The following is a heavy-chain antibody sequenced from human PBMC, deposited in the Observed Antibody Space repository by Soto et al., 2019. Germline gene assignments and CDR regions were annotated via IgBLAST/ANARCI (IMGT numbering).Heavy chain of an antibody. V-gene: IGHV3-74*01. D-gene: IGHD3-10*01. Sequence: TGGSLRLSCAASGFTFSSYWMHWVRQAPGKGLVWVSRINSDGSSTSYADSVKGRFTISRDNAKNTLYLQMNSLRAEDTAVYYCARENMVRGVIITSADAFDIWGQGTMVTVSS. CDR2: INSDGSST. CDR1: GFTFSSYW. J-gene: IGHJ3*02. CDR3: ARENMVRGVIITSADAFDI.